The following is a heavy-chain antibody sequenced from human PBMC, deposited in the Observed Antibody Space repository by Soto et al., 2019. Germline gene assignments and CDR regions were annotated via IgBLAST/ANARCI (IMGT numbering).Heavy chain of an antibody. CDR2: MNPNSGNT. CDR1: GYTLTSYE. Sequence: QVQLVQSGAEVKKPGASVKVSCKASGYTLTSYEINWVRQATGQGLEWMGWMNPNSGNTGYAQKFQGRVTMTRNTSIRTAYMELSRLRSEDTAVYYCARGQSGYSSGWSPNDYWGQGTLVTVSS. J-gene: IGHJ4*02. CDR3: ARGQSGYSSGWSPNDY. V-gene: IGHV1-8*01. D-gene: IGHD6-19*01.